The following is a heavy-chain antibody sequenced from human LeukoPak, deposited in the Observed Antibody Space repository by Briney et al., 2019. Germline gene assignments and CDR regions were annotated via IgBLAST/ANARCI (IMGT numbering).Heavy chain of an antibody. CDR2: IKEDGSEK. CDR3: ARGGYSSSWYISRDY. D-gene: IGHD6-13*01. CDR1: AFTFSSYW. V-gene: IGHV3-7*01. Sequence: PGGSLRLSCAASAFTFSSYWMTWVRPAPGKGLEWVANIKEDGSEKYYVESVKGRFTISRDNAKNSLYLQMNSLRAEDTAVYYCARGGYSSSWYISRDYWGQGTLVTVSS. J-gene: IGHJ4*02.